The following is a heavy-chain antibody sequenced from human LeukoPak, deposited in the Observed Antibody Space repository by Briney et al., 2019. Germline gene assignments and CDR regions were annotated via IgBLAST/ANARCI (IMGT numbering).Heavy chain of an antibody. CDR2: IYYSGST. D-gene: IGHD6-19*01. V-gene: IGHV4-59*01. Sequence: SETLSLTCTVSGGSISSYYWSWIWQPPGKGLEWIGYIYYSGSTNYNPSLKGRVTISVDTSKNQFSLKLSSVTAADTAVYYCARAALSSGWYDYWGQGTLVTVSS. CDR3: ARAALSSGWYDY. J-gene: IGHJ4*02. CDR1: GGSISSYY.